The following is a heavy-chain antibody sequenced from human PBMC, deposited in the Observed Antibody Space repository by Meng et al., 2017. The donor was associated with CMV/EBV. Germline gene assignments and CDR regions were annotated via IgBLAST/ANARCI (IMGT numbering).Heavy chain of an antibody. V-gene: IGHV3-11*01. J-gene: IGHJ6*02. Sequence: GGSLRLSCAASGFTFSDYYMSWIRQAPGKGLEWVSYISSSGRTIYYADSVKGRFTISRDNAKNSLYLQMNSLRAEDTAVYYCARDQGVVPAAIGYYYYGMDVWGQGTTVTVSS. CDR3: ARDQGVVPAAIGYYYYGMDV. CDR2: ISSSGRTI. CDR1: GFTFSDYY. D-gene: IGHD2-2*01.